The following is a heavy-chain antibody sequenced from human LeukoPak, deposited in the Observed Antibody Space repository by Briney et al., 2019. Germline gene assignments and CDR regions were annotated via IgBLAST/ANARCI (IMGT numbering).Heavy chain of an antibody. CDR1: GFTFSSYA. CDR2: FSGGDSNT. Sequence: GGSLRLSCAASGFTFSSYAMSWVRQAPGKGLQWVSGFSGGDSNTYYADSVKGRFTISRDDSKSTRYLQMNSLRLEDTAVYYCAKVVSGGFDYWGQGTLVTVSS. D-gene: IGHD3-10*01. CDR3: AKVVSGGFDY. V-gene: IGHV3-23*01. J-gene: IGHJ4*02.